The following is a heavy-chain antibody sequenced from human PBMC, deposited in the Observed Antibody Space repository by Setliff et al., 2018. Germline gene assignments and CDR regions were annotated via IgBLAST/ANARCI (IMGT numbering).Heavy chain of an antibody. CDR2: INHSGST. CDR3: ARGEVYDSFDY. D-gene: IGHD3-3*01. V-gene: IGHV4-34*01. J-gene: IGHJ4*02. Sequence: SETLSLTCAVYGGSFSGYYWSWIRQPPGKRLEWIGEINHSGSTNYNPSLRSRVTISLDTSKNQFSPKLSSVTAADTAVYYCARGEVYDSFDYWGQGTLVTVSS. CDR1: GGSFSGYY.